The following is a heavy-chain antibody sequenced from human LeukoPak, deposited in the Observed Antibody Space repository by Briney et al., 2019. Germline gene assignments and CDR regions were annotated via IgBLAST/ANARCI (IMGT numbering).Heavy chain of an antibody. CDR2: IIPIFGTA. D-gene: IGHD2-2*02. Sequence: SVKVSCKASGYTFTGYYMHWVRQAPGQGLEWMGGIIPIFGTAYYAQHFQGRVTITADESASTAYMEVRSLRSEDTAVYYCARDRGYCTRTNCYRGWFDPWGQGTLVTVSS. CDR3: ARDRGYCTRTNCYRGWFDP. J-gene: IGHJ5*02. CDR1: GYTFTGYY. V-gene: IGHV1-69*13.